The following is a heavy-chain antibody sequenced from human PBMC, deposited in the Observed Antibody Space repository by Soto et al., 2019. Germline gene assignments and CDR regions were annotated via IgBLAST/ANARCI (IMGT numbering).Heavy chain of an antibody. Sequence: EVQLVESGGGLVKPGGSLRLSCAASGFTFSSYSMNWVRQAPGKGLEWVSSISSSSSYIYYADSVKGRFTISRDNAKNSLYLQMNSLRAEDTAVYYCASDPLYCSGGSCWFDYWGQGTLVTVSS. CDR2: ISSSSSYI. CDR3: ASDPLYCSGGSCWFDY. V-gene: IGHV3-21*01. CDR1: GFTFSSYS. D-gene: IGHD2-15*01. J-gene: IGHJ4*02.